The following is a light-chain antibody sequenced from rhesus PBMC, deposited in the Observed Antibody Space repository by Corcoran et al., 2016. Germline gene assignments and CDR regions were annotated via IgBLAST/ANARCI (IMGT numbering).Light chain of an antibody. J-gene: IGKJ4*01. CDR1: QTIHSW. CDR3: HHDSSSTLT. Sequence: DIQMTQSPSSLSASVGDTVTITCRASQTIHSWLAWYQQKPGKAPKLAIYKASKLDSGVPSRFSGSGSGTDFTLTLSRLQSEDFATYYCHHDSSSTLTFGGGTKVEL. V-gene: IGKV1-22*01. CDR2: KAS.